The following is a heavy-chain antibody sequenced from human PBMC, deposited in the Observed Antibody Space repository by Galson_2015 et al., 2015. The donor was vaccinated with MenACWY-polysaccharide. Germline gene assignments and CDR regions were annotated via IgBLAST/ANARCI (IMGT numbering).Heavy chain of an antibody. J-gene: IGHJ5*02. Sequence: SLRLSCAASGFTFSNYAMTWVRQAPGKGLEWVSAITGAGGATYYADSVKGRFTISRGNSKNSLYLQMNSLRAEDTAVYYCAKKGCTTTSCTDNWFHPWGQGTLVTVSP. D-gene: IGHD2-2*01. V-gene: IGHV3-23*01. CDR1: GFTFSNYA. CDR3: AKKGCTTTSCTDNWFHP. CDR2: ITGAGGAT.